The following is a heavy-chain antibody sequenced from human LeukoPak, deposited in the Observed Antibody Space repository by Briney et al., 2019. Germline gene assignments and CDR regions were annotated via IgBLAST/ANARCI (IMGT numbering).Heavy chain of an antibody. V-gene: IGHV1-18*01. J-gene: IGHJ4*02. Sequence: GASVKVSCKASGYTFTSYGISWVRQAPGQGLEWMGWISAYNGNTNYAQKLQGRVTMTTDTSTSTAYMELRSLRSDDTAVYYCARPIPNYDFWSGYQGGFDYWGQGTLVTVSS. CDR2: ISAYNGNT. D-gene: IGHD3-3*01. CDR3: ARPIPNYDFWSGYQGGFDY. CDR1: GYTFTSYG.